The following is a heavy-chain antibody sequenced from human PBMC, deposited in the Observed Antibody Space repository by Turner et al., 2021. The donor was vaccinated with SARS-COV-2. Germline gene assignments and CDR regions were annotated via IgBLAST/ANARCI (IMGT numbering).Heavy chain of an antibody. V-gene: IGHV4-39*01. CDR3: ARRGRASRFSFDY. J-gene: IGHJ4*02. D-gene: IGHD1-26*01. CDR1: GGSVSSSDHY. Sequence: QLQLQESGPGLVKPSETLSRTCTVSGGSVSSSDHYWDWIRQPPGKGLDWIGSIHYIGTTYYNPSLKSRVTISVDTSKNQFSLNLTSVTAADTAVYFCARRGRASRFSFDYWGQGRLLTVSS. CDR2: IHYIGTT.